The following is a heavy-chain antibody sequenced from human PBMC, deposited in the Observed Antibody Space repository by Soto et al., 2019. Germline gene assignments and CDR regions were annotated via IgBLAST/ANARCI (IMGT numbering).Heavy chain of an antibody. CDR1: GGSLSNYG. Sequence: QVQLVQSGAEVKKPGSSVKVSCKASGGSLSNYGISWVRQAPGQGLECMGAIIPVFGTPNYAQKFQDRVTKTADESTTTVYMEERSLTAEDTGVYYCARGDATKIVVTTYYAGDVWGLGTTVTVSS. CDR3: ARGDATKIVVTTYYAGDV. CDR2: IIPVFGTP. V-gene: IGHV1-69*12. J-gene: IGHJ6*02. D-gene: IGHD4-17*01.